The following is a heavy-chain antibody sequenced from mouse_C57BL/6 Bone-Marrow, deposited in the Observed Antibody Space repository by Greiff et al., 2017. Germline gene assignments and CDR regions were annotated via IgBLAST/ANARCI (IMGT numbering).Heavy chain of an antibody. Sequence: VKLVESGPGLVQPSQSLSITCTVSGFSLTSYGVHWVRQSPGKGLEWLGVIWSGGSTDYKAAFISRLSISKDNYKSQVFFKMNTLQADDTAIYYCARKILLDCEGCAYWGQVTLVTVSA. CDR2: IWSGGST. J-gene: IGHJ3*01. V-gene: IGHV2-2*01. CDR1: GFSLTSYG. CDR3: ARKILLDCEGCAY.